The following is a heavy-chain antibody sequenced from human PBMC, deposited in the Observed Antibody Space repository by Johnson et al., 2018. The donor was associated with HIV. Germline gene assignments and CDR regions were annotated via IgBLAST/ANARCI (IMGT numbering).Heavy chain of an antibody. D-gene: IGHD3-3*01. CDR1: GFTFSSYW. V-gene: IGHV3-7*05. J-gene: IGHJ3*02. CDR2: IKQDGSEK. CDR3: ARDVMEDFWSGSFDAFDI. Sequence: EVQVLESGGALVQSGGSLRLSCAASGFTFSSYWMNWVRQAPGKGLQWVANIKQDGSEKYYVDSVKGRFTISRDNAKNSLYLQMTSLRAEDTAVDYCARDVMEDFWSGSFDAFDIWGQGTMVTVSS.